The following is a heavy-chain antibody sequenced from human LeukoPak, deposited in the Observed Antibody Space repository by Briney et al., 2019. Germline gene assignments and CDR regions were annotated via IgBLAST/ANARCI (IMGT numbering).Heavy chain of an antibody. Sequence: GGSLRLSCAASGFTFSSYGMHWVRQAPGKGLEWVAVISYDGSNKYYADSVKGRFTISRDNSKNTLYLQMNSLRAKDTAVYYCAKVIYDFWSGSLFDYWGQGTLVTVSS. CDR1: GFTFSSYG. CDR3: AKVIYDFWSGSLFDY. D-gene: IGHD3-3*01. V-gene: IGHV3-30*18. J-gene: IGHJ4*02. CDR2: ISYDGSNK.